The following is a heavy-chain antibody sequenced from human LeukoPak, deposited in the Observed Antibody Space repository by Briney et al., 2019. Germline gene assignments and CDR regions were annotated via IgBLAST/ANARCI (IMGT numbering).Heavy chain of an antibody. CDR2: IHPNSGDT. J-gene: IGHJ4*02. V-gene: IGHV1-2*02. CDR1: GYTFTDQY. CDR3: ATGSGTYSPDY. Sequence: ASVKVSCKASGYTFTDQYLHWVRQAPGQGLEWMGWIHPNSGDTNYPQKFQGRVTMTRDTSISTAYMELSRPRSDDTAVFYCATGSGTYSPDYWGQGTLVTVSS. D-gene: IGHD3-10*01.